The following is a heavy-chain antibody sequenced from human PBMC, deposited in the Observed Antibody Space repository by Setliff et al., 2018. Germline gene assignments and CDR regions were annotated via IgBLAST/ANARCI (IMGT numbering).Heavy chain of an antibody. Sequence: LSLTCGVSGGGGSFSAYYWDWIRQSPEKGLEWIGTIYQNGITYYNPSVKSRVTISVDKSKNQFSLSLRSVTAADTAVYYCATDGPVLNGDYISWGQGTLVTVSS. V-gene: IGHV4-34*01. D-gene: IGHD3-10*01. CDR3: ATDGPVLNGDYIS. J-gene: IGHJ5*02. CDR2: IYQNGIT. CDR1: GGGGSFSAYY.